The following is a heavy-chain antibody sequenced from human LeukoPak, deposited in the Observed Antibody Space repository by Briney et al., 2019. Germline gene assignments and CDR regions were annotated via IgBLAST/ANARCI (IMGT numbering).Heavy chain of an antibody. V-gene: IGHV1-46*01. CDR3: ARGTYYYDSSGYYRDY. J-gene: IGHJ4*02. CDR2: INPSGGST. CDR1: GYTFTSYY. D-gene: IGHD3-22*01. Sequence: ASVKVSCKASGYTFTSYYMRWVRQAPGQGLEWMGIINPSGGSTSYAQKFQGRVTMTRDTSTSTVYMELSSLRSEDTAVYYCARGTYYYDSSGYYRDYWGQGTLVTVSS.